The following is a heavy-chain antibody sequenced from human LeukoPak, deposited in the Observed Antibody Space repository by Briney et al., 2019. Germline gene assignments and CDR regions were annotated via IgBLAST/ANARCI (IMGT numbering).Heavy chain of an antibody. J-gene: IGHJ4*02. CDR3: AKDYREGWFGGFSFY. Sequence: GGSLRLSCAASGFTFSSYAMSWVRQAPGKGLEWVSAISGSGGSTYYADSVKGRFTISRDNSKNTQYLQMNSLRAEDTAVYYCAKDYREGWFGGFSFYWGQGTLVTVSS. D-gene: IGHD3-10*01. V-gene: IGHV3-23*01. CDR1: GFTFSSYA. CDR2: ISGSGGST.